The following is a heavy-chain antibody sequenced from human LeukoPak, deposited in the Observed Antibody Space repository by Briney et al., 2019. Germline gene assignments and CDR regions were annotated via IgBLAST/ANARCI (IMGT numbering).Heavy chain of an antibody. J-gene: IGHJ5*02. D-gene: IGHD3-22*01. Sequence: SVKVSCKASGGTFSSYAISWVRQAPGQGLEWMGGIIPIFGTASYAQKFQGRVTITTDESTSTAYMELSSLRSEDTAVYYCARVGYYYDSSGSTWGQGTLVTVSS. CDR3: ARVGYYYDSSGST. V-gene: IGHV1-69*05. CDR1: GGTFSSYA. CDR2: IIPIFGTA.